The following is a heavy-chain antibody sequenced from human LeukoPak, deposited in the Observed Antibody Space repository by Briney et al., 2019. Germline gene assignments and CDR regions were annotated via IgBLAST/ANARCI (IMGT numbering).Heavy chain of an antibody. Sequence: SVNVSCKASGGTFSSYAISWVRQAPGQELEWMGGIIPIFGTANYAQKFQGRVTITADESTSTAYMELSSLRSEDTAVYYCARDLGYYDLNLDYWGQGTLVTVSS. CDR1: GGTFSSYA. V-gene: IGHV1-69*13. J-gene: IGHJ4*02. CDR3: ARDLGYYDLNLDY. CDR2: IIPIFGTA. D-gene: IGHD3-22*01.